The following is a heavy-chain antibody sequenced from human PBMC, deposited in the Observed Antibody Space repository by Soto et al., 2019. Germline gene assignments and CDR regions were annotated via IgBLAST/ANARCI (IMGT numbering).Heavy chain of an antibody. Sequence: QVQLVQCGAEVKKPGASVKVSCKASGYTFTSYGISWVRQAPGQGLEWMGWISAYNGNTNYAQKLQGRVTMTTDTSTSTAYMELRSLRSDDTAVYYCARVLGYCISTSCAQFDYWGQGTLVTVSS. CDR3: ARVLGYCISTSCAQFDY. CDR1: GYTFTSYG. CDR2: ISAYNGNT. V-gene: IGHV1-18*01. J-gene: IGHJ4*02. D-gene: IGHD2-2*01.